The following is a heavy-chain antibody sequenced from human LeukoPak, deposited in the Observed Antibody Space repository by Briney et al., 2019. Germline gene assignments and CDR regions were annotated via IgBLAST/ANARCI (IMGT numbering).Heavy chain of an antibody. V-gene: IGHV3-30*18. Sequence: GGSLRLSCAASGFTFSTYGMHWVRQAPGKGLEGVAVISYDGSNKYYADSVKGRFTISRDNSKNTLYLQMNSLRAEDTAVYYCAKESEHLVMDYWGQGTLVTVSS. D-gene: IGHD4-23*01. CDR1: GFTFSTYG. CDR3: AKESEHLVMDY. CDR2: ISYDGSNK. J-gene: IGHJ4*02.